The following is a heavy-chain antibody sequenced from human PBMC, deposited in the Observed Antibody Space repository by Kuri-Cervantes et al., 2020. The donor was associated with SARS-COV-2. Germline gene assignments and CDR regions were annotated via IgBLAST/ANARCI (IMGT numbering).Heavy chain of an antibody. V-gene: IGHV3-53*01. D-gene: IGHD2-2*01. CDR3: AKDLFSGTSCYDY. J-gene: IGHJ4*02. CDR1: GFTVSSNY. CDR2: IYSGGST. Sequence: LSLTCAASGFTVSSNYMSWVRQAPGKGLEWVSVIYSGGSTYYADSVKGRFTISRDNSKNTLYLQMNSLRAEDTAVYYCAKDLFSGTSCYDYWGQGTLVTVSS.